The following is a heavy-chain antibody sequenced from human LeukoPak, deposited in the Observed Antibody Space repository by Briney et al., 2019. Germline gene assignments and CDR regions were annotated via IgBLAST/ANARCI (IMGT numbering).Heavy chain of an antibody. J-gene: IGHJ4*02. V-gene: IGHV3-23*01. D-gene: IGHD6-13*01. CDR1: GFTFSSYA. CDR3: GGSSWYVGSHVDY. CDR2: ISGSGGST. Sequence: GGSLRLSCAASGFTFSSYAMSWVRQAPGKGLEWVSAISGSGGSTYYADSVKGRFTISRDNSKNTLYLQMNSLRAEDTAVYYCGGSSWYVGSHVDYWGQGTLVTVSS.